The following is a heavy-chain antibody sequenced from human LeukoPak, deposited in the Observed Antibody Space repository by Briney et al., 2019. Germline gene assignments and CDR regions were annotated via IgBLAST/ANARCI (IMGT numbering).Heavy chain of an antibody. CDR1: VFTFSSYS. CDR3: PRWGEGPLNN. CDR2: ISTSTTTI. V-gene: IGHV3-48*01. J-gene: IGHJ4*02. Sequence: PGGSLRLSCEASVFTFSSYSMNCVRPAPGKGLEWISYISTSTTTIYYANSVKGRFTISRDNAKTSLYLQLNSLRVEDTGVHYWPRWGEGPLNNWGQGTLVTVSS. D-gene: IGHD3-10*01.